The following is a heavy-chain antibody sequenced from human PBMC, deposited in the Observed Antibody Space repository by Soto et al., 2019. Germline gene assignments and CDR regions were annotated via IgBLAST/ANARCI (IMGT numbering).Heavy chain of an antibody. D-gene: IGHD2-8*01. CDR2: IGSSDI. Sequence: GPLSHSWAAAGGNFNIHAMSWVRQAPGKGLEWVSTIGSSDIYYADSVKGRFTISRDNSKNILFLQMNSLRADDTAVYYCAKDHFKGNGVFDGFDVWGQGTMVTVSS. V-gene: IGHV3-23*01. CDR1: GGNFNIHA. CDR3: AKDHFKGNGVFDGFDV. J-gene: IGHJ3*01.